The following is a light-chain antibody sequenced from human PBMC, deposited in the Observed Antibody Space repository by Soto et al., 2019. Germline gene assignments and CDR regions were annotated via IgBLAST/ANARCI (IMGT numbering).Light chain of an antibody. CDR1: QSVDIN. J-gene: IGKJ4*02. CDR3: QKYTNWPRT. CDR2: SAS. V-gene: IGKV3-15*01. Sequence: EIVLTQSPATLSGSPGDRVTLSCRASQSVDINLACYQQKRGQAPMLLIYSASTRATDMPGRCSGSGSGTELSPTIRSLKSEDFAVYYRQKYTNWPRTFGRGTKV.